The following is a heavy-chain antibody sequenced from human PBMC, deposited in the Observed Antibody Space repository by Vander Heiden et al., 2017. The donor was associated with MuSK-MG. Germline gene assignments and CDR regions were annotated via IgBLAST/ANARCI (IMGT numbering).Heavy chain of an antibody. CDR3: AKDRSSAAGGTRFDP. V-gene: IGHV3-23*01. CDR1: GFTFSSYA. Sequence: EVQLLESGGGLVHPGGSLRLSCAASGFTFSSYAMSWVRQAPGKGLEWVSSISGTGGSTYHADSVKGRFTISRDNSNNTLYLQMNSVRAEDTALYYCAKDRSSAAGGTRFDPWGQGTLVTVSS. CDR2: ISGTGGST. D-gene: IGHD6-13*01. J-gene: IGHJ5*02.